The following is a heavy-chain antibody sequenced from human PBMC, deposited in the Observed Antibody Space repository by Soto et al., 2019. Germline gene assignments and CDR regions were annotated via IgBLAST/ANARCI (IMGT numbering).Heavy chain of an antibody. CDR3: ARGYYDSSGQSNTFDI. CDR1: GASISYGGFS. V-gene: IGHV4-30-2*06. CDR2: INHFEST. Sequence: SETLSLTCTVFGASISYGGFSWSWIRQSPGKGLEWIGYINHFESTYFHPSFKSRLSMSIDRSRNMFSLNLSSVTAADMAVYYCARGYYDSSGQSNTFDIWGQGTMVTVSS. D-gene: IGHD3-22*01. J-gene: IGHJ3*02.